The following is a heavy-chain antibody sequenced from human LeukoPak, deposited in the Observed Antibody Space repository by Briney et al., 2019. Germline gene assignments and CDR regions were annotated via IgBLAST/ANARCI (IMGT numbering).Heavy chain of an antibody. CDR3: AREWQYQFDY. V-gene: IGHV4-59*12. D-gene: IGHD4-11*01. J-gene: IGHJ4*02. CDR2: IYYSGIT. CDR1: GGSISSYY. Sequence: PSETLSLTCTVSGGSISSYYWSWIRQPPGKGLEWIGYIYYSGITYYTPSLKSRVSISVDTSKNQHSLKVTSVTAADTAVYYCAREWQYQFDYWGQGSLVTVSS.